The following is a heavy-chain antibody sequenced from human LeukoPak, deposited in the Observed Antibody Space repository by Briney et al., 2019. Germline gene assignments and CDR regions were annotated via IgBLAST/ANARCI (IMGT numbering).Heavy chain of an antibody. CDR3: AKGRGPLEYYFDY. Sequence: GGSLRLSCAASGFTFDDYAMHWVRQAPGRGLEWLAVISYDGSKKYYADSVKGRFTISRDNSKNTLDLQMNSLRAEDTAIYYCAKGRGPLEYYFDYWGQGTLVTVSS. D-gene: IGHD2/OR15-2a*01. J-gene: IGHJ4*02. CDR1: GFTFDDYA. V-gene: IGHV3-30*18. CDR2: ISYDGSKK.